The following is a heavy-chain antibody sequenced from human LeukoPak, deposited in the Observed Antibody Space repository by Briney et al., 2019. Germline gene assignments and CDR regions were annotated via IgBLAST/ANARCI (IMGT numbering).Heavy chain of an antibody. CDR3: VPKGTEGY. CDR1: GFAFSGYA. Sequence: GGSLRLSCSASGFAFSGYAMHWVRQAPGKGLQYVSAISPAGGSTYYADSVKGRFSISRDNSKNTLYLQMSSLRPEDTAVYYCVPKGTEGYWGQGTLVTVSS. V-gene: IGHV3-64D*06. J-gene: IGHJ4*02. CDR2: ISPAGGST.